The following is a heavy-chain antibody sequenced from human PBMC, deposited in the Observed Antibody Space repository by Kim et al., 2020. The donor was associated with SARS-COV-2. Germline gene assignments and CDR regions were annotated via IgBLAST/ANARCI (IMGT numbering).Heavy chain of an antibody. J-gene: IGHJ4*01. V-gene: IGHV4-59*01. D-gene: IGHD3-10*01. Sequence: SETLSLTCTVSGGSIISYYWSCIRQPPGKGLEWIGYIYSSGDTAYNPSFKSRGTMSVDTSKNQFSLRLTSVTAADTAVYFCARVKTGDSGSYFYFDSWG. CDR1: GGSIISYY. CDR2: IYSSGDT. CDR3: ARVKTGDSGSYFYFDS.